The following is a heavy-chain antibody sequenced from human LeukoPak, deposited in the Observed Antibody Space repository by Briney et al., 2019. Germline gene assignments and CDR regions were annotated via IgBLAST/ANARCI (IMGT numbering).Heavy chain of an antibody. CDR3: ARARGYCSGGSCYSDLSIYYYGMDV. Sequence: GGSLRLSCAASGFSLSSYWMHWVRQAPGKGLVWVSRISGDGSSTYYADSVKGRFTISRDNSKNTLHLQMNSLRAEDTAVYYCARARGYCSGGSCYSDLSIYYYGMDVWGQGTTVTVSS. V-gene: IGHV3-74*01. D-gene: IGHD2-15*01. CDR2: ISGDGSST. CDR1: GFSLSSYW. J-gene: IGHJ6*02.